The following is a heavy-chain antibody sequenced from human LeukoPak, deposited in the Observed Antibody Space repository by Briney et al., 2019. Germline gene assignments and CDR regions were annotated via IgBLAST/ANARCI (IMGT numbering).Heavy chain of an antibody. CDR2: IYPGDSDT. CDR3: ARPAYSSSSAFDY. J-gene: IGHJ4*02. V-gene: IGHV5-51*01. Sequence: GESLKISCKGSGYSFTSYWIGWVRQMPGKGLEWMGIIYPGDSDTRYSPSFQGQVTVPADKSISTAYLQWSSLRASDTAMYYCARPAYSSSSAFDYWSQGTLVTVSS. CDR1: GYSFTSYW. D-gene: IGHD6-6*01.